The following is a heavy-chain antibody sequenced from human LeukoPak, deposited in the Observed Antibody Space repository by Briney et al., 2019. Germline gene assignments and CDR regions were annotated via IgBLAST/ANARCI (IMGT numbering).Heavy chain of an antibody. CDR2: IYYSGST. CDR1: GYSISSDYY. Sequence: SETLSLTCTVSGYSISSDYYWGWIRPPPGKGLEWTGSIYYSGSTYYNPSLKSRVTISVDTSKNQFSLKLSSVTAADTAVYYCARERGGSGSYYDYYYYYMDVWGKGTTVTVSS. J-gene: IGHJ6*03. V-gene: IGHV4-38-2*02. CDR3: ARERGGSGSYYDYYYYYMDV. D-gene: IGHD3-10*01.